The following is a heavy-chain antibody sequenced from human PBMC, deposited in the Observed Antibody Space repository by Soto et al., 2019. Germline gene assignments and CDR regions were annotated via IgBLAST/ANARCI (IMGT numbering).Heavy chain of an antibody. J-gene: IGHJ3*02. D-gene: IGHD3-22*01. Sequence: GGSLRLSCAASGFTFSSYAMSWVRQAPGKGLEWVSAISGSGGSTYYADSVKGRFTISRDNSKNTLYLQMNSLRAEDTAVYYCAKVTSYDSSGPRDAFDIWGQGTMVTVSS. CDR3: AKVTSYDSSGPRDAFDI. CDR1: GFTFSSYA. V-gene: IGHV3-23*01. CDR2: ISGSGGST.